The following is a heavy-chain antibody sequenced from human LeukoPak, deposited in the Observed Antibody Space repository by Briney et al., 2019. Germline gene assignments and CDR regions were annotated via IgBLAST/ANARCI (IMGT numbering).Heavy chain of an antibody. CDR3: ARDVHGDYGSGWFDP. CDR2: IMPLFGTA. D-gene: IGHD4-17*01. V-gene: IGHV1-69*05. CDR1: GGTFNNSA. Sequence: SVQVSCKTSGGTFNNSAISWVRQAPGQGLEWLGGIMPLFGTAGYAQKFQGRVTITKDASTRTVYLELTSLTSDDTAVYYCARDVHGDYGSGWFDPWGQGTLGSVSS. J-gene: IGHJ5*02.